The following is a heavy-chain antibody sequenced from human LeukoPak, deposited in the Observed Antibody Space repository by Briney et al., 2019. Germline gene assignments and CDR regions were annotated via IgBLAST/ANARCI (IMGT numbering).Heavy chain of an antibody. CDR1: GFTFRTYA. Sequence: GGSLRLSCAASGFTFRTYAMSWVRLAPGKGLEWVSVISGSGTPHYAGSVKGRFTISRDNSKNTLYLQLNSLRAEDTAVYYCASVNRWLRTSFDYWGQGTLVTVSS. V-gene: IGHV3-23*01. CDR2: ISGSGTP. J-gene: IGHJ4*02. CDR3: ASVNRWLRTSFDY. D-gene: IGHD5-24*01.